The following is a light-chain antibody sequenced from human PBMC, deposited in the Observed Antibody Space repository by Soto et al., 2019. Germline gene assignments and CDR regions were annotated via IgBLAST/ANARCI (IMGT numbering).Light chain of an antibody. J-gene: IGKJ1*01. CDR3: QHNYQNPPWT. Sequence: DIQMTQSPSSLSASVGDRVTITCRASQSITKYLNWYQQKPGKAPRLLIYAASNLQSGVPSRFTGSGSGTDFTLTISSLQPEDLVTHYCQHNYQNPPWTFGPGTMVEIK. V-gene: IGKV1-39*01. CDR1: QSITKY. CDR2: AAS.